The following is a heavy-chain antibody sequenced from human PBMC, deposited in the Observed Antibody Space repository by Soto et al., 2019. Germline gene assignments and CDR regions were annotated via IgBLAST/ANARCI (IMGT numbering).Heavy chain of an antibody. D-gene: IGHD1-26*01. Sequence: DVQLVESGGGLVQPGGSLRLSCVASGFIFSNYEMNWVRQAPGRGLECVSYISSRGGTIYHADSVKGRFTISRDNAKNSVYLQMNSLRAEDTGIYYCARAIGGSYLYGLDVWGQGTTVTVSS. CDR2: ISSRGGTI. CDR1: GFIFSNYE. V-gene: IGHV3-48*03. J-gene: IGHJ6*02. CDR3: ARAIGGSYLYGLDV.